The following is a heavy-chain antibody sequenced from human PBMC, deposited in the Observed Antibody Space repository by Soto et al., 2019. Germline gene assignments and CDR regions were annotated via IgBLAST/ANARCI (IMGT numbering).Heavy chain of an antibody. Sequence: SVKVSCKASGGTFSSYTISWVRQAPGQGLEWMGRIIPILGIANYAQKFQGRVTITADKSTSTAYMELSSLRSEDTAVYYCAREIVGYCNNGVCYREYFAYWGQGTLVTVSS. CDR2: IIPILGIA. D-gene: IGHD2-8*01. J-gene: IGHJ4*02. CDR1: GGTFSSYT. V-gene: IGHV1-69*04. CDR3: AREIVGYCNNGVCYREYFAY.